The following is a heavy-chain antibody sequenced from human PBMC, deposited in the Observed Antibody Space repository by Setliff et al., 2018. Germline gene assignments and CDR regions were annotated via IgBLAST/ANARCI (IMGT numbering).Heavy chain of an antibody. CDR3: ARTGTYRYFDY. J-gene: IGHJ4*02. V-gene: IGHV4-38-2*01. D-gene: IGHD1-1*01. CDR1: GFSISSGYY. CDR2: FYHGGSA. Sequence: SETLSLTCAVSGFSISSGYYWGWIRQPPGKGLEWIGGFYHGGSAHYNPSLRSRVSTSVDTSENQFSLKLRSVTAADTAVYYCARTGTYRYFDYWGQGIQVTVSS.